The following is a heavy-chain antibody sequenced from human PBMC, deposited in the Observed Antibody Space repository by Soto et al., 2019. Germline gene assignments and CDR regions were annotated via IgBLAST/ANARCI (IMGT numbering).Heavy chain of an antibody. CDR1: GGSIRSYANF. CDR2: ISYTGRT. D-gene: IGHD6-6*01. J-gene: IGHJ5*02. V-gene: IGHV4-31*03. Sequence: SETLSLTCTVSGGSIRSYANFWSWIRQLPGRGLEWIGYISYTGRTYYTPSLNSRLTISLDTSKNLFSLRLSAVTAADTAVYFCARGSFSSSSSWFDPWGQGTLVTVSS. CDR3: ARGSFSSSSSWFDP.